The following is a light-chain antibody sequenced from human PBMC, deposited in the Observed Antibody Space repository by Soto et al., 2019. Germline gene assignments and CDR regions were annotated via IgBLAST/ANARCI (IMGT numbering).Light chain of an antibody. Sequence: EIVLTQSPATLSSFPGDRVTLSCRASQYINTRLAWYRHRPGQAPRLLIYQTSIRAAGIPSRFSGSGSGTDFFLTISSLQPEDFAVYYCQQSHSKPLTFGGGTKVDIK. V-gene: IGKV3-11*01. CDR3: QQSHSKPLT. J-gene: IGKJ4*01. CDR2: QTS. CDR1: QYINTR.